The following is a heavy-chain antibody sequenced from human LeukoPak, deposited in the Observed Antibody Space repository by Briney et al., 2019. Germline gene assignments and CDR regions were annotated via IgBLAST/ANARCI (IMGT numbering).Heavy chain of an antibody. Sequence: SETLSLTCTVPGGSISSYYWSWLRQPPGKGLEWIGYIYYSGSTNYNPSLKSRVTISVDTPKNQFSLKLSSVTAADTAVYYCAGKLPFDYWGQGTLVTVSS. CDR1: GGSISSYY. CDR3: AGKLPFDY. J-gene: IGHJ4*02. V-gene: IGHV4-59*08. D-gene: IGHD5-24*01. CDR2: IYYSGST.